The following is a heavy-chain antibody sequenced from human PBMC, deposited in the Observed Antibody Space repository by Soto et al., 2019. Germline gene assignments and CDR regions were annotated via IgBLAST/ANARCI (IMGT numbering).Heavy chain of an antibody. Sequence: QVQLQQWGAGLLKPSETLSLTCAVYGGSFSGYYWSWIRQPPGKGLEWIGEINHSGSTNYNPSLKSLVTISVDTSKNQFSLKLSSVAAADTAVYYCARRKRSVLVVYAISHGFDYWGQGTLVTVSS. D-gene: IGHD2-8*01. CDR3: ARRKRSVLVVYAISHGFDY. CDR1: GGSFSGYY. CDR2: INHSGST. J-gene: IGHJ4*02. V-gene: IGHV4-34*01.